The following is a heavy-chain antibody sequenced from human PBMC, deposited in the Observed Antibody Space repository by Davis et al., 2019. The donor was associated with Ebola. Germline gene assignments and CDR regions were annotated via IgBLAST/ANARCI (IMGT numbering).Heavy chain of an antibody. J-gene: IGHJ5*02. CDR3: ARGPITMVHNWFDP. Sequence: ASVKVSCKASGYTFTSYGISWVRQAPGQGLEWMGWISAYNGNTNYAQKFQGRVTMTRDTSISTAYMELSRLRSDDTAVYYCARGPITMVHNWFDPWGQGTLVTVSS. CDR1: GYTFTSYG. V-gene: IGHV1-18*01. CDR2: ISAYNGNT. D-gene: IGHD3-10*01.